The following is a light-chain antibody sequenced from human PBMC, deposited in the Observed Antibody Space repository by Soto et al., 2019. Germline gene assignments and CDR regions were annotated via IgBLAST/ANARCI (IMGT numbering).Light chain of an antibody. V-gene: IGKV3-20*01. CDR2: GAS. CDR3: QQFGSSSWT. J-gene: IGKJ1*01. Sequence: ESVLTQSPGTLSLSPGEKATLSCRASQSVSSSYLAWYQQKPGQAPSLLIYGASSRATGIPDRFSGSGSGTDFTLTVSRLEPEDFAVYYCQQFGSSSWTFGQGTKVEIK. CDR1: QSVSSSY.